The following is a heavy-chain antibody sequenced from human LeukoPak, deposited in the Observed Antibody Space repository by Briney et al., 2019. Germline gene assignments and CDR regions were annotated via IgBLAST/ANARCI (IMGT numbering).Heavy chain of an antibody. CDR2: RWYDGSKK. V-gene: IGHV3-33*08. CDR3: ARSYGLPGAFDI. D-gene: IGHD1-26*01. CDR1: GFTFTNYA. Sequence: GGSLRLSCTASGFTFTNYAMSWVRQAPGKGLEWVAVRWYDGSKKYYADSVKGRFTISRDNSKNTLYLQMNSLRAEDTAVYYCARSYGLPGAFDIWGQGAMVTASS. J-gene: IGHJ3*02.